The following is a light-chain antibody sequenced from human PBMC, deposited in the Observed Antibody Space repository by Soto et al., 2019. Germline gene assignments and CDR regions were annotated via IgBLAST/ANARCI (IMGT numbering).Light chain of an antibody. V-gene: IGKV3-20*01. J-gene: IGKJ1*01. Sequence: EIVLTQSPGTLSLSPGDSATLSCRGSQSVSSSYLAWYQQKPGQAPRLLIYGASSRATGIPDRLSGSGSGTDLTLTISRLEPEDFAVYYCQKYGSSPPTCGQGTKVDI. CDR1: QSVSSSY. CDR3: QKYGSSPPT. CDR2: GAS.